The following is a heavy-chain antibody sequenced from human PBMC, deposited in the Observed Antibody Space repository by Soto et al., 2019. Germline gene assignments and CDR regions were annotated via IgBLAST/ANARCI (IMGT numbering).Heavy chain of an antibody. CDR2: IIPMFGTA. V-gene: IGHV1-69*01. D-gene: IGHD5-12*01. CDR3: ARVTALWDQRGYSGYARYQMGYGMDV. J-gene: IGHJ6*02. CDR1: GGTFSSYA. Sequence: QVQLVQSGAEVKKPGSSVKVSCKASGGTFSSYAISWVRQAPGQGLEWMGGIIPMFGTANYAQKFQGRVTNTADESTSTAYMELSSLRSEDTAVYYCARVTALWDQRGYSGYARYQMGYGMDVWGQGTTVTVSS.